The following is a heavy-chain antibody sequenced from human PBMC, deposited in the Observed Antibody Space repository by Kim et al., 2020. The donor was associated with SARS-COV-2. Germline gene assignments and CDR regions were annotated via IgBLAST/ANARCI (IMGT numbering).Heavy chain of an antibody. CDR2: IYYSGST. J-gene: IGHJ5*02. V-gene: IGHV4-59*13. CDR3: ASSPGYYDFWSGYYYP. Sequence: SETLSLTCTVSGGSISSYYWSWIRQPPGKGLEWIGYIYYSGSTNYNPSLKSRVTISVDTSKNQFSLKLSSVTAADTAVYYCASSPGYYDFWSGYYYPWGQGTLVTVSS. CDR1: GGSISSYY. D-gene: IGHD3-3*01.